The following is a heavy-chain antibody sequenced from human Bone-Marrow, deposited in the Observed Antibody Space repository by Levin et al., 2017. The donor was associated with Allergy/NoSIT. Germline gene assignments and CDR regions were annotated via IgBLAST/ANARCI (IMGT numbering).Heavy chain of an antibody. CDR1: GFTVSSNY. J-gene: IGHJ4*02. CDR2: IYSGGST. V-gene: IGHV3-53*01. D-gene: IGHD4-23*01. CDR3: ASGGLIAERWDLIDY. Sequence: PTGGSLRLSCAASGFTVSSNYMSWVRQAPGKGLEWVSVIYSGGSTYYADSVKGRFTISRDNSKNTLYLQMNSLRAEDTAVYYCASGGLIAERWDLIDYWGQGTLVTVSS.